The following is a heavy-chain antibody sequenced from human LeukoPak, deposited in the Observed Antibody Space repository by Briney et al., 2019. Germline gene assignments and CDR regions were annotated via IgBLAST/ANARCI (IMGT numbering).Heavy chain of an antibody. V-gene: IGHV1-69*13. CDR1: GGTFSSYA. CDR2: IIPIFGTA. CDR3: ASQNSGYDATDPDLDY. J-gene: IGHJ4*02. Sequence: GASVKVSCKASGGTFSSYAISWVRQAPGQGVEWMGGIIPIFGTANYAQKFQGRVTITADESTSTAYMELSSLRSEDTAVYYCASQNSGYDATDPDLDYWGQGTLVTVSS. D-gene: IGHD5-12*01.